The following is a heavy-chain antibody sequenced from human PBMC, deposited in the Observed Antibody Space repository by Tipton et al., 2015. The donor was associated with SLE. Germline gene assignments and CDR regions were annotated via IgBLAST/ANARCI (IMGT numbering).Heavy chain of an antibody. D-gene: IGHD3-10*01. J-gene: IGHJ4*02. CDR2: ISGSGGST. CDR1: GFTFSSYW. Sequence: SLRLSCAASGFTFSSYWMSWVRQAPGKGLEWVSAISGSGGSTYYADSVKGRFTISRDNSKNTLYLQMNSLRAEDTAVYYCAKPLWFGELYYWGQGTLVTVSS. CDR3: AKPLWFGELYY. V-gene: IGHV3-23*01.